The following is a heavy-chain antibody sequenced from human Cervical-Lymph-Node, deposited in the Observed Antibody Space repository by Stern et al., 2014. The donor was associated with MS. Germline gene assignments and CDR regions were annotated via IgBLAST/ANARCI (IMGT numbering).Heavy chain of an antibody. J-gene: IGHJ6*02. V-gene: IGHV1-69*01. CDR2: IIPIFGTA. Sequence: QVQLGQSGAEVKKPGSSVKVSCKASGGTFSSYAISGVRQDPGKGLEWMGGIIPIFGTANYAQKFQGRVTITADESTSTAYMELSSLRSEDTAVYYCARGELKEGLVRGMDVWGQGTTVTVSS. CDR3: ARGELKEGLVRGMDV. CDR1: GGTFSSYA. D-gene: IGHD1-26*01.